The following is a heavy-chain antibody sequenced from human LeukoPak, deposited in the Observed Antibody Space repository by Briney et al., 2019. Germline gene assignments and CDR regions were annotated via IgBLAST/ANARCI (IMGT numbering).Heavy chain of an antibody. J-gene: IGHJ3*02. CDR2: IYTSGST. V-gene: IGHV4-61*02. Sequence: PSQTLSLTCTVSGGSISSGSYYWSWLRQPAGKGLEWIGRIYTSGSTNYNPSLKSRVTISVDTSKNQFSLKLSSVTAADTAVYYCARASGWYGAFDIWGQGTMVTVSS. CDR3: ARASGWYGAFDI. D-gene: IGHD6-19*01. CDR1: GGSISSGSYY.